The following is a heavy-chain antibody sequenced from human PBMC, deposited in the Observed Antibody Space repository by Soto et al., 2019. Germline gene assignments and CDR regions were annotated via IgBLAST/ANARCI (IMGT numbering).Heavy chain of an antibody. CDR1: VGSFSDYH. Sequence: SSETLSLTCAVYVGSFSDYHWNWIRQPPGKGLEWIGEINHSGSTNYNPSLKRRVTISVDTSKNQFSLKLSSVTAADAALYYCARDFFDSSDYTRNWFDPWGQGTLVTVSS. D-gene: IGHD3-22*01. CDR2: INHSGST. J-gene: IGHJ5*02. CDR3: ARDFFDSSDYTRNWFDP. V-gene: IGHV4-34*01.